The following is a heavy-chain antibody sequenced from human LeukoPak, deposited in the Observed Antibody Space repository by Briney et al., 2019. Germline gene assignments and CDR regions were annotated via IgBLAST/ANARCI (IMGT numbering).Heavy chain of an antibody. D-gene: IGHD3-3*01. CDR3: TTGSDFWSGYPDDY. V-gene: IGHV3-15*01. J-gene: IGHJ4*02. Sequence: GGSLRLSCAASGFTFSNAWMSWVRQAPGKGLEWVGRIKSKTDGGTTDYAAPVKGRFTISRDDSKNTLYLQMNSLKTEDTAVFYCTTGSDFWSGYPDDYWGQGTLVTVS. CDR2: IKSKTDGGTT. CDR1: GFTFSNAW.